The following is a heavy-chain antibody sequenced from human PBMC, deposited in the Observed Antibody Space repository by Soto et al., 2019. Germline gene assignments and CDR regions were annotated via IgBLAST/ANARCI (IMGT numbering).Heavy chain of an antibody. D-gene: IGHD6-25*01. CDR3: ARDIYFITAAGGGIDD. CDR2: ISWNSGTI. J-gene: IGHJ4*02. Sequence: EVQLMESGGGLVQPGRSLRLSCAASGFTFDDNAMHWVRQSPGKGLEWVSGISWNSGTIAYADSVKGRFTISRDNAKNSLYLQMNSLRAEDTALYYCARDIYFITAAGGGIDDWGQGTLVTVSS. CDR1: GFTFDDNA. V-gene: IGHV3-9*01.